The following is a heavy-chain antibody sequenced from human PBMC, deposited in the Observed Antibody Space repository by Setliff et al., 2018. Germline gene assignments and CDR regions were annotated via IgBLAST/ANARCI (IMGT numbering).Heavy chain of an antibody. Sequence: SETLSLTCTVSGGSISSYYWSWIRQPPGKGLEWIGYIDYSGSTNYNPSLKSRVTISLDTSKNQFSLQLSSVAAADTAGYYCARHALSFDSAWDVWGKGTTVTVSS. J-gene: IGHJ6*04. D-gene: IGHD3-9*01. CDR3: ARHALSFDSAWDV. V-gene: IGHV4-59*01. CDR1: GGSISSYY. CDR2: IDYSGST.